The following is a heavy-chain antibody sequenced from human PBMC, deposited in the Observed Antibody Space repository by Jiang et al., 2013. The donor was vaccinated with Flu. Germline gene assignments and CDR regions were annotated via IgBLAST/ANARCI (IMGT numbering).Heavy chain of an antibody. CDR1: GYTFVNYF. CDR2: XNPSGHIT. V-gene: IGHV1-46*01. CDR3: VRDQNWAMDY. Sequence: EVKTPGASVDISCRASGYTFVNYFVQWVRQAPGQGLEWMVTXNPSGHITKYAQKFQGRITTTRDVSTSTVHMELSSLTSDDTAVYYCVRDQNWAMDYWGQGTLVTVSS. J-gene: IGHJ4*02. D-gene: IGHD7-27*01.